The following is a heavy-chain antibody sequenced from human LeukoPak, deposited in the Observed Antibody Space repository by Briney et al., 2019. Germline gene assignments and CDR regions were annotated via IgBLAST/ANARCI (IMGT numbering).Heavy chain of an antibody. Sequence: GGSLRLSCAASGFTFSSYWMHWVRQAPGKGLEWVSSISSSSSYIYYADSVKGRFTISRDDAKNLLYLDMNSLRAEDTAVYYCARGHTAVTRHFDFWGQGTLVTVSS. D-gene: IGHD4-17*01. CDR1: GFTFSSYW. CDR3: ARGHTAVTRHFDF. J-gene: IGHJ4*02. CDR2: ISSSSSYI. V-gene: IGHV3-21*01.